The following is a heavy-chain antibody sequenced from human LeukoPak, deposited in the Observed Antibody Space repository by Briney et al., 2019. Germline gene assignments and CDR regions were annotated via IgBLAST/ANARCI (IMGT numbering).Heavy chain of an antibody. D-gene: IGHD6-13*01. CDR2: ISSSSSYI. CDR1: GFTFSSYS. CDR3: ARAPLADGTRVFDY. V-gene: IGHV3-21*01. J-gene: IGHJ4*02. Sequence: GGSLRLSCAASGFTFSSYSMNWVRQAPGNGLEWVSSISSSSSYIYYADSVKGRFTISRDNAKNSLYLQMNSLRAEDTAVYYCARAPLADGTRVFDYWGQGTLVTVSS.